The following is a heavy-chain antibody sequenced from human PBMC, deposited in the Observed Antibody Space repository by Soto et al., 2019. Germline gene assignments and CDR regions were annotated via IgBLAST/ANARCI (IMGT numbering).Heavy chain of an antibody. Sequence: GALKISRKGSGYNFAGFLIAWVGPMPGKGLELMGIIYPSDSDTRYRPSFQGQVTISADKSISSAYLQWSSLRASDTAMYYCARGGVSTRTFDYWGQGTPVTVSS. D-gene: IGHD3-3*01. CDR1: GYNFAGFL. J-gene: IGHJ4*02. CDR2: IYPSDSDT. CDR3: ARGGVSTRTFDY. V-gene: IGHV5-51*01.